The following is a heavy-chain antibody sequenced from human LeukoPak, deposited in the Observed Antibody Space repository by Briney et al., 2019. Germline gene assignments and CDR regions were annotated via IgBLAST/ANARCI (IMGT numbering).Heavy chain of an antibody. D-gene: IGHD3-10*01. CDR3: AKDGYYGSGTFPDY. CDR1: GFTFRSYG. CDR2: ISYDGTNK. V-gene: IGHV3-30*18. Sequence: GTSLRLSCAASGFTFRSYGMNWVRQALGKGLEWVAVISYDGTNKFYVDSLRGRFTIPRDNSKNTLYLQMDSLRAEDTAVYYCAKDGYYGSGTFPDYWGQGTLVTVSS. J-gene: IGHJ4*02.